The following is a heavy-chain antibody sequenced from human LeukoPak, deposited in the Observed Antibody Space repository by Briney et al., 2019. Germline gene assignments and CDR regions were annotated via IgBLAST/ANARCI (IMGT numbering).Heavy chain of an antibody. V-gene: IGHV1-69*05. CDR2: IIPIFGTA. D-gene: IGHD3-22*01. J-gene: IGHJ4*02. CDR1: GGTFSSYA. Sequence: SVKVSCKASGGTFSSYAISWVRQAPGQGLEWMGGIIPIFGTANYAQKFQGRVAITTDESTSTAYMELSSLRSEDTAVYYCARGKYYYDSSGYYPFDYWGQGTLVTVSS. CDR3: ARGKYYYDSSGYYPFDY.